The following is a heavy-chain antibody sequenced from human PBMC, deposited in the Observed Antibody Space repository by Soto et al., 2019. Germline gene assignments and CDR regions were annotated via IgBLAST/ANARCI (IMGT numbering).Heavy chain of an antibody. V-gene: IGHV1-18*01. CDR2: ISPYKGNT. CDR3: ARDLDDXXXYYTDY. D-gene: IGHD3-10*01. CDR1: GYTFSSIG. J-gene: IGHJ4*02. Sequence: GASVKVSCKVSGYTFSSIGISWVRQAPGQGLEWMGWISPYKGNTHYAQGLQGRVTMTTDTSTSTAYMELRSLRSDDTAVYYCARDLDDXXXYYTDYWGQGTLVTVSS.